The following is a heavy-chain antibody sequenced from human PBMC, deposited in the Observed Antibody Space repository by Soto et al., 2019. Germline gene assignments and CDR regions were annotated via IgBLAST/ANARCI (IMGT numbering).Heavy chain of an antibody. V-gene: IGHV1-69*14. J-gene: IGHJ4*02. D-gene: IGHD5-12*01. CDR1: GATFSSYA. CDR2: IVPTVDTS. Sequence: QVQFVQSGAEVRQPASSVKVSCKTSGATFSSYALTWLRQAPGQGLEWMGGIVPTVDTSTYAQKFQGRVTITADKFTNTVYMELSSLRSDDTAVYYCVRVVAIPGYPDNWGQGTLVTVSS. CDR3: VRVVAIPGYPDN.